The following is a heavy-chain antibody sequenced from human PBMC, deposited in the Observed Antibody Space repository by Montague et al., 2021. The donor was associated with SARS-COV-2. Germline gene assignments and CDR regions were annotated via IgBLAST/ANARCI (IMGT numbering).Heavy chain of an antibody. CDR3: ARPLVRGVPKAFDI. CDR1: DGSIRSSSYY. CDR2: IYYSGST. D-gene: IGHD3-10*01. J-gene: IGHJ3*02. V-gene: IGHV4-39*01. Sequence: SETLSLTCTVSDGSIRSSSYYWGWIRQPPGKGLEWIGSIYYSGSTYYNPSLKSRVTISVDTSKNQFSLDLTSVTAADTAVYYCARPLVRGVPKAFDIWGQGALVIVSS.